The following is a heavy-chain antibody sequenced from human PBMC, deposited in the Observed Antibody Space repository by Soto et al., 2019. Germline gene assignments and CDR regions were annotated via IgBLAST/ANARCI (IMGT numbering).Heavy chain of an antibody. J-gene: IGHJ5*02. V-gene: IGHV1-46*01. CDR3: ARVSVSARRFDP. CDR1: GYTFTSYY. D-gene: IGHD6-6*01. CDR2: INPSGGST. Sequence: ASVKVSCTASGYTFTSYYMHWVRQAPGQGLEWMGIINPSGGSTSYAQKFQGRVTMTRDTSTSTVYMELSSLRSEDTAVYYCARVSVSARRFDPWGQGTLVTVSS.